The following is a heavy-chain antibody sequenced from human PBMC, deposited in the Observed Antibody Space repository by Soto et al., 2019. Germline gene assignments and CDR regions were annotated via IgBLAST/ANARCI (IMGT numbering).Heavy chain of an antibody. J-gene: IGHJ4*02. CDR1: GGSISSSSYY. V-gene: IGHV4-39*01. CDR2: IYYSGST. Sequence: PSETLSLTCTVSGGSISSSSYYWGWIRQPPGKGLEWIGSIYYSGSTYYNPSLKSRVTISVDTSKNQFSLKLSSVTAADTAVYYCARLNYYDSSGYYVWGQRTLVTVSS. CDR3: ARLNYYDSSGYYV. D-gene: IGHD3-22*01.